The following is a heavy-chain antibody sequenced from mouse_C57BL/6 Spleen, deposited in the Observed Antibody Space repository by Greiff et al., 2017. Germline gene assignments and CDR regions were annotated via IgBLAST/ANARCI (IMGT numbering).Heavy chain of an antibody. Sequence: EVHLVESGEGLVKPGGSLKLSCAASGFTFSSYAMSWVRQTPEKRLEWVAYISSGGDYIYYADTVKGRFTISRDNARNTLYLQMSSLKSEDTAMYYCTREWLLQAMDYWGQGTSVTVSS. CDR3: TREWLLQAMDY. CDR2: ISSGGDYI. CDR1: GFTFSSYA. J-gene: IGHJ4*01. D-gene: IGHD2-3*01. V-gene: IGHV5-9-1*02.